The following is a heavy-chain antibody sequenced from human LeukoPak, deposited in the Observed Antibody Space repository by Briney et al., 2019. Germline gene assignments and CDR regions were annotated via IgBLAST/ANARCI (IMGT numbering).Heavy chain of an antibody. V-gene: IGHV4-39*01. CDR2: IYYSGST. J-gene: IGHJ4*02. CDR1: GGSISSSSYY. D-gene: IGHD1-14*01. CDR3: ASRSYGHRVNY. Sequence: QASETLSLTCTVSGGSISSSSYYWGWIRQPPWKGLEWIGSIYYSGSTYYNPSLKSRVTISVDTSKNQFSLKLSSVTAADTAVYYCASRSYGHRVNYWGQGTLVTVSS.